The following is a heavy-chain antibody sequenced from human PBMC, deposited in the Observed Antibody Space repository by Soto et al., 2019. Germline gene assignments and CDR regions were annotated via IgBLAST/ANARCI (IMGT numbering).Heavy chain of an antibody. V-gene: IGHV1-18*01. J-gene: IGHJ4*02. CDR2: ISAYNGNT. Sequence: ASVKVSCKASGYTFTSYGISWVRQAPGQGLEWMGWISAYNGNTNYAQKLQGRVTMTTDTSTSTAYMELRSLRSDDTAVYYCARGLNYDILTGYLLPIDYWGQGTLVTVSS. D-gene: IGHD3-9*01. CDR1: GYTFTSYG. CDR3: ARGLNYDILTGYLLPIDY.